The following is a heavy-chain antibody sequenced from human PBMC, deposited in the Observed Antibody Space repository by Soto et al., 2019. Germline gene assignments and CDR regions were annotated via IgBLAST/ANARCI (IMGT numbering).Heavy chain of an antibody. Sequence: GGSLRLSCEASGFKFDDYMMHWVRQVPGKGLEWISLISWDGGSIEYADSIKGRFTVSRDNSKTSLYLHMHSLTSDDTAFYFCAKEGNGGSSLDSWGQGTLVTVS. CDR3: AKEGNGGSSLDS. CDR1: GFKFDDYM. J-gene: IGHJ5*01. D-gene: IGHD2-15*01. V-gene: IGHV3-43*01. CDR2: ISWDGGSI.